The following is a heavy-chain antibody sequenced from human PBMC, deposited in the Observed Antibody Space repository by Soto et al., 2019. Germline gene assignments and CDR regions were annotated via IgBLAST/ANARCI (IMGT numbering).Heavy chain of an antibody. D-gene: IGHD6-13*01. V-gene: IGHV3-11*06. J-gene: IGHJ4*02. CDR3: ATALAYPGYSSSPVDY. CDR2: ISSSSSYT. Sequence: GGSLRLSCAASGFTFSDYYMSWIRQAPGKGLEWVSYISSSSSYTNYADSVKGRFTISRDNAKNSLYLQMNSLRAEDTAVYYCATALAYPGYSSSPVDYWGQGTLVTVSS. CDR1: GFTFSDYY.